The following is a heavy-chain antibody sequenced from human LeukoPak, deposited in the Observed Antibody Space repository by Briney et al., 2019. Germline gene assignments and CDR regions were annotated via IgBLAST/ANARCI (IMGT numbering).Heavy chain of an antibody. J-gene: IGHJ5*02. D-gene: IGHD3-3*01. V-gene: IGHV4-4*09. CDR2: IYTSGST. Sequence: SETLSLTCTVSGGSISSYYWSWIRQPPGKGLEWIGYIYTSGSTNHNPSLKSRVTISVDTSKNQFSLKLSSVTAADTAVYYCARNHYDFWSGYFWFDPWSQGTLVTVSS. CDR1: GGSISSYY. CDR3: ARNHYDFWSGYFWFDP.